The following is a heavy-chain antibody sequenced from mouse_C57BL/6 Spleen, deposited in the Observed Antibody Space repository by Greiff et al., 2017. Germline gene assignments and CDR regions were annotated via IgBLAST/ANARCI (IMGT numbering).Heavy chain of an antibody. CDR3: ARHHRSFYAMDY. CDR2: ISNGGGST. Sequence: EVQLVESGGGLVQPGGSLKLSCAASGFTFSDYYMYWVRQTPEKRLEWVAYISNGGGSTYYPDTVKGRFTISRDNAKNTLYLQMSRLKSEDTAMYYCARHHRSFYAMDYWGQGTSVTVSS. V-gene: IGHV5-12*01. CDR1: GFTFSDYY. J-gene: IGHJ4*01.